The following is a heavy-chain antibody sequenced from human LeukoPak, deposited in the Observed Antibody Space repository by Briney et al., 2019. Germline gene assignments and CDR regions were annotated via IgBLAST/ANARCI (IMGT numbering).Heavy chain of an antibody. V-gene: IGHV3-30*02. J-gene: IGHJ4*02. CDR1: GFTFSSYG. D-gene: IGHD1-26*01. Sequence: PGGSLRLSCAASGFTFSSYGMHSVRQAPGKGLEWVAFIRYDGSNKYYADSVKGRFTISRDNSKNTLYLQMNSLRAEDTAVYYCAKWSGSYYPSFDYWGQGTLVTVSS. CDR2: IRYDGSNK. CDR3: AKWSGSYYPSFDY.